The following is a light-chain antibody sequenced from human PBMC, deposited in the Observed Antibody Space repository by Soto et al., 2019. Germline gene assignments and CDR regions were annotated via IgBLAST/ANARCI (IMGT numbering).Light chain of an antibody. J-gene: IGKJ2*01. CDR1: QSVSSSS. Sequence: ESVLTQSPGTLSLSPGERVTLSCRASQSVSSSSLAWYQQKAGQAPRLLMYAASNRPTGIPDRFSGSGSGTDFPLTISRLEPEDFAVYYCHQYGSSPYTFGQGTKLEIK. V-gene: IGKV3-20*01. CDR3: HQYGSSPYT. CDR2: AAS.